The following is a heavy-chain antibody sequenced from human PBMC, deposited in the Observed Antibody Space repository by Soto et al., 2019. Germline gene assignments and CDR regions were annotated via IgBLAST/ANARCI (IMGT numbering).Heavy chain of an antibody. Sequence: PSETLSLTCAVSGGSISSSNWWSWVRQPPGKGLEWIGEIYHSGSTNYNPSLKSRVTISVDESENQFSLKLSSVTAADTAVYYCARAARFLSNAFDIWGQGTMVTVSS. CDR2: IYHSGST. D-gene: IGHD3-3*01. CDR1: GGSISSSNW. CDR3: ARAARFLSNAFDI. V-gene: IGHV4-4*02. J-gene: IGHJ3*02.